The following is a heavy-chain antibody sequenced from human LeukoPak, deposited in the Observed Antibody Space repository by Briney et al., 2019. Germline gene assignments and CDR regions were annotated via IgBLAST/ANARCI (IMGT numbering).Heavy chain of an antibody. CDR1: GASVSSGSYY. J-gene: IGHJ4*02. CDR3: ARDRRQVIRLGELSLPRFDY. CDR2: IYYSGST. D-gene: IGHD3-16*02. Sequence: KASETLSLTCTVSGASVSSGSYYWSWIRQPPGKGLEWIGYIYYSGSTNYNPSLKSRVTISVDTSKNQFSLKLSSVTAADTAVYYCARDRRQVIRLGELSLPRFDYWGQGTLVTVSS. V-gene: IGHV4-61*01.